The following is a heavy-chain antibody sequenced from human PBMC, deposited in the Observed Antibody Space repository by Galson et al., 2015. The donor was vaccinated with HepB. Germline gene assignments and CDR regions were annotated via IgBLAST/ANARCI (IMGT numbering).Heavy chain of an antibody. CDR3: AKEGTYGDYGPQENYYYMDV. V-gene: IGHV3-30*18. CDR1: GFTFMSYG. D-gene: IGHD4-17*01. CDR2: ISFDGSNE. Sequence: SLRLSCAASGFTFMSYGMHWVRQAPGKGLEWVAVISFDGSNEYYADSVKGRFTISGDNSKNTLYLQMNSLRPEDTAVYYCAKEGTYGDYGPQENYYYMDVWGKGTTVTVSS. J-gene: IGHJ6*03.